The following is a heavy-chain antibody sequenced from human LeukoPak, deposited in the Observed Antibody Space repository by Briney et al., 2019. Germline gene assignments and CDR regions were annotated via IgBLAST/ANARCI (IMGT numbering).Heavy chain of an antibody. D-gene: IGHD1-26*01. CDR3: ARERVGATALGYYYYYMDV. CDR1: EFAFSEYS. Sequence: GGSLRLSCAPSEFAFSEYSMNWVRQAPGKGLEWVAFISSNGSSVQYADSVKGRFTISRDNAKNSLYLQMNSLRAEDTAVYYCARERVGATALGYYYYYMDVWGKGTTVTVSS. V-gene: IGHV3-21*05. J-gene: IGHJ6*03. CDR2: ISSNGSSV.